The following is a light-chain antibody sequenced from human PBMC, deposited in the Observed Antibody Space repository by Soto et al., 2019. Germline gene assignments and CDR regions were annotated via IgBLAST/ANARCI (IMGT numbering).Light chain of an antibody. V-gene: IGKV3-20*01. CDR3: LQSYSTPLFT. J-gene: IGKJ3*01. Sequence: EIVLAQSPGTLSLSPGQRATLSCRASQSVSRDYVAWYQHKPGQAPRLLIYAASSRPSGMPDRFGGSGSGTYFPLTISSLQPEDFTTYYFLQSYSTPLFTFGPGTKVDIK. CDR1: QSVSRDY. CDR2: AAS.